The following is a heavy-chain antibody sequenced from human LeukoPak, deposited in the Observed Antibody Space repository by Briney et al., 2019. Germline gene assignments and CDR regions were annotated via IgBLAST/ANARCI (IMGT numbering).Heavy chain of an antibody. CDR1: GFTFNTYT. Sequence: GGSLRLSCAASGFTFNTYTMNWVRQAPGKGLEWVSGITINGGRTYYADSVKGRFTISRDNSKNTLNLQMNSLRAEDTAVYYCAKDRGSGWFGSDYWGQGTLVTVSS. D-gene: IGHD6-19*01. CDR3: AKDRGSGWFGSDY. J-gene: IGHJ4*02. CDR2: ITINGGRT. V-gene: IGHV3-23*01.